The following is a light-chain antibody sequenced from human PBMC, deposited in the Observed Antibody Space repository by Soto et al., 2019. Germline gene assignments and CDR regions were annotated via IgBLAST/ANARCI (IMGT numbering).Light chain of an antibody. V-gene: IGLV2-14*01. J-gene: IGLJ1*01. CDR2: EVS. CDR1: SSDVGGYNY. Sequence: SALTQPASVSGSPGQSITISCTGTSSDVGGYNYVSWYQQHPGKAPKPMIYEVSNRPSGVSNRFSGSKSGNTASLTISGLQAEDEADYYCSSYTSSSTYGVGTGTKVTVL. CDR3: SSYTSSSTYG.